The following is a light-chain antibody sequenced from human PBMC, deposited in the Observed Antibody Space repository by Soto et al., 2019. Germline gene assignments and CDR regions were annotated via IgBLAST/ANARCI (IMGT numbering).Light chain of an antibody. V-gene: IGKV3-15*01. CDR1: QSVSSK. Sequence: TVAPSSLSPSASYSPTVSFLASQSVSSKLAWYQQKPGQAPRLLIYGASTRATGIPARFSGSGSGTEFTLTISSLQSEDFAVYYSQQYNTGITLPFGQVSRPEVK. J-gene: IGKJ5*01. CDR2: GAS. CDR3: QQYNTGITLP.